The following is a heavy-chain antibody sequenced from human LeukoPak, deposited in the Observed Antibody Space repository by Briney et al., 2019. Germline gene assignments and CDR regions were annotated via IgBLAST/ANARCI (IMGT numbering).Heavy chain of an antibody. Sequence: SQTLSLTCTVSGGSISSGGYYWSWIRQHPGKGLEWIGYIYYSGSTYYNPSLKSRDTISVDTSKNQFSLKLSSVTAADTAVYYCARVHGSRLGYDSSGYLTPEYYFDYWGQGTLVTVSS. CDR3: ARVHGSRLGYDSSGYLTPEYYFDY. V-gene: IGHV4-31*03. J-gene: IGHJ4*02. CDR1: GGSISSGGYY. D-gene: IGHD3-22*01. CDR2: IYYSGST.